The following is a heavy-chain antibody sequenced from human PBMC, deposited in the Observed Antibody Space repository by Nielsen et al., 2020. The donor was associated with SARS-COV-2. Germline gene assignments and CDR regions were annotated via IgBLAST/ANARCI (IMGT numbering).Heavy chain of an antibody. D-gene: IGHD6-13*01. CDR2: ISYDGSNK. CDR3: ARDVPQAYSSSWTLYYYYYYYMDV. CDR1: GFTFSSYA. Sequence: GGSLRLSCAASGFTFSSYAMHWVRQAPGKGLEWVAVISYDGSNKYYADSVKGRFTISRDNSKNTLYLQMNSLRAEDTAVYYCARDVPQAYSSSWTLYYYYYYYMDVWGKGTTVTVSS. J-gene: IGHJ6*03. V-gene: IGHV3-30-3*01.